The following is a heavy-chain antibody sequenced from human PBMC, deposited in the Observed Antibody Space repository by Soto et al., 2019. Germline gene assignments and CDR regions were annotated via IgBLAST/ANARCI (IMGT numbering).Heavy chain of an antibody. Sequence: ESGGGVVQPGTSLRLSCVVSGFTLSNTGVHWVRQAPGKGLEWVAMISHDGFSQHYVDSVRGRFTISRDNSKNTLYLQMDSLRPEDTSVYYCAKDWSSSGWFNWFDSWGQGTLVIVSS. J-gene: IGHJ5*01. CDR1: GFTLSNTG. CDR2: ISHDGFSQ. V-gene: IGHV3-30*18. D-gene: IGHD6-13*01. CDR3: AKDWSSSGWFNWFDS.